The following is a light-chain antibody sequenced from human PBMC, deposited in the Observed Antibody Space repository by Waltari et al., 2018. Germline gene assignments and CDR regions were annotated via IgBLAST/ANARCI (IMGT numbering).Light chain of an antibody. Sequence: DTQLTQSPSFLSASLGERVTITCRASQDIGTFLAWYQQKPGKAPNLLIFAASTLQSGVPSRFSGSGYGTEFTLTISSLQPEDFATYYCQQFKNYPNTFGQGTKL. CDR3: QQFKNYPNT. V-gene: IGKV1-9*01. J-gene: IGKJ2*01. CDR1: QDIGTF. CDR2: AAS.